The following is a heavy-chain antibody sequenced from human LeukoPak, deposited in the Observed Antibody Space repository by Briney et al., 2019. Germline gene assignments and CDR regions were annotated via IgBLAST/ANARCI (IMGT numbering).Heavy chain of an antibody. J-gene: IGHJ4*02. CDR1: GFSLSTSGVG. D-gene: IGHD3-3*01. Sequence: SGPTLVNPTQTLTLTCTFSGFSLSTSGVGVSWIRQPPGKALEWLALIYWNDDKRYSPSLKSRLTITKDTSKNQVVLTMTNMDPVDTATYYCAHSGDYDFWSGYYSNFDYWGQGTLVTVSS. CDR3: AHSGDYDFWSGYYSNFDY. CDR2: IYWNDDK. V-gene: IGHV2-5*01.